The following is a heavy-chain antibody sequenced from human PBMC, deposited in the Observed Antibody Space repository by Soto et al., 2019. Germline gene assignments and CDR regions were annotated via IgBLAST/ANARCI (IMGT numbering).Heavy chain of an antibody. D-gene: IGHD2-2*01. J-gene: IGHJ3*02. CDR2: TSSDGGDK. CDR1: GFSFSNYG. Sequence: QLVESGRDVVQPGRSLRLSCVASGFSFSNYGMHWVRQAPGKGLEWVAVTSSDGGDKYYADSVKGRFTISRDNSKNTLYLQMNSLRPEDTAMFYCAIRGYQYAFDIWGQGTMVTVSS. CDR3: AIRGYQYAFDI. V-gene: IGHV3-30*03.